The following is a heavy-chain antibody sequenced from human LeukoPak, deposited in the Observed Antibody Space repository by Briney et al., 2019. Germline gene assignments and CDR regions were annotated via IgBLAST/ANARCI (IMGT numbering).Heavy chain of an antibody. J-gene: IGHJ4*02. CDR2: IKQDGSET. D-gene: IGHD1-14*01. Sequence: GGSLRLSCAASGFTFSGHWMSWVRQALGKGLEWVANIKQDGSETYYVDSVKGRFTISRDNAKNSLFPQMNSLRVEDAAVYYCARGASNRFDYWGQGTLVTVSS. CDR3: ARGASNRFDY. CDR1: GFTFSGHW. V-gene: IGHV3-7*01.